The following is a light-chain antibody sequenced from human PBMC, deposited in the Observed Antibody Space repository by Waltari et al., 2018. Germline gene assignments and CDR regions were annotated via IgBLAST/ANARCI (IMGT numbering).Light chain of an antibody. Sequence: SHELTQPPSVSVSPGQTATITCSGETLSTQYVSWYQHKPGQAHVLLIYKDTERPSGIPDRFSGSSSGTSVTLTISGVQAEDEADYYCQLADNTVTYVFGPGTKVIVL. CDR3: QLADNTVTYV. CDR2: KDT. CDR1: TLSTQY. V-gene: IGLV3-25*03. J-gene: IGLJ1*01.